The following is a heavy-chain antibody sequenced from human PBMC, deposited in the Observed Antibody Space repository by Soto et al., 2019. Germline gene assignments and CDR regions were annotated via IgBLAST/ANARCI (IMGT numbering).Heavy chain of an antibody. V-gene: IGHV2-5*01. CDR2: IYWNDDE. J-gene: IGHJ4*02. D-gene: IGHD6-6*01. CDR1: GFSPSARGVG. Sequence: SGPTLVNPTQTLTLTCTLSGFSPSARGVGVGWFRQPPGKALEWLGIIYWNDDERYSPSLKSRLTITKDTSKNQVVLTMTDMESVDTAIYYCAHSPWGAAPDFCGQGTLVTLSS. CDR3: AHSPWGAAPDF.